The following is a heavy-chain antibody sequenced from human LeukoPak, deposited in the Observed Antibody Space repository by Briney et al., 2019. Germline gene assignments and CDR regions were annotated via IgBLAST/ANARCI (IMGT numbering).Heavy chain of an antibody. D-gene: IGHD3-3*01. V-gene: IGHV3-15*01. Sequence: GGSLRLSCAASELTFTDAWMSWVRQAPGQGLEWVARIKTKSQGETTDYAAPVEGRFIISREDSKKTLYLQMNSLKTEDTAVFFCTTLSMTIIPGGDYWGQGALVTVSS. CDR1: ELTFTDAW. J-gene: IGHJ4*02. CDR2: IKTKSQGETT. CDR3: TTLSMTIIPGGDY.